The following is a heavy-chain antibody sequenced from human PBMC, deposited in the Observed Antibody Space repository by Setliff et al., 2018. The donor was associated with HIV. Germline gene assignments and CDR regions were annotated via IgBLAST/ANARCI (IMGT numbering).Heavy chain of an antibody. CDR3: ARDKVVAGTWWFDP. D-gene: IGHD2-15*01. J-gene: IGHJ5*02. V-gene: IGHV3-66*02. CDR2: IYTGGST. Sequence: PGGSLRLSCAASGFIVSRNYMSWVRQAPGKGLEWVSVIYTGGSTYYADSVKGRFTISRDNSKNTLYLQMNSLRAEDTAVYYCARDKVVAGTWWFDPWGQGTLVTVSS. CDR1: GFIVSRNY.